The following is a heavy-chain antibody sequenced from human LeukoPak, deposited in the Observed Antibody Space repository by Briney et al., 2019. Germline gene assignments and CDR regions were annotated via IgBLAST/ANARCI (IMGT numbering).Heavy chain of an antibody. CDR2: INPNSGGT. V-gene: IGHV1-2*02. CDR1: GYTFTSYY. J-gene: IGHJ4*02. Sequence: ASVKVSCKASGYTFTSYYMNWVRQAPGQGLEWMGWINPNSGGTNSAVKFQGRVTMTRDTSISTAYMELSRLRFDDTAVYYCASGSSYDSSGRGFDYWGQGTLVTVSS. D-gene: IGHD3-22*01. CDR3: ASGSSYDSSGRGFDY.